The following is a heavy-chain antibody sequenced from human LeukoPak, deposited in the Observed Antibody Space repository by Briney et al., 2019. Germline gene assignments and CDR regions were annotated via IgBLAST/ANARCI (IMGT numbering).Heavy chain of an antibody. Sequence: GGSLRLSCAASGFTFSSSAMSWVRQVPGKGLEWVSGISASGGSTSYADSVRGRFAISRDNSKNTLYLQMNSLRAEDTAVYYCARGAGYGNDAFDIWGQGTMVTVSS. D-gene: IGHD5-18*01. CDR1: GFTFSSSA. CDR2: ISASGGST. V-gene: IGHV3-23*01. CDR3: ARGAGYGNDAFDI. J-gene: IGHJ3*02.